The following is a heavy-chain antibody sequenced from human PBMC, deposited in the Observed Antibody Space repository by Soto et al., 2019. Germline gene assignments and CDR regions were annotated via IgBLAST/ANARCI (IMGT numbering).Heavy chain of an antibody. J-gene: IGHJ1*01. D-gene: IGHD3-3*01. CDR3: ARGGVVVTRSQYFIV. Sequence: QVQLRESGPGLVKPSQTLFVTCSVSGGSISSGDYYWSWIRHHPGKGLEWIGYIYHSETTYYNPSLQSRVSISVDTSKNQFSLKVKSVSAADTAVYYCARGGVVVTRSQYFIVWGQGTLITVSS. CDR1: GGSISSGDYY. CDR2: IYHSETT. V-gene: IGHV4-31*03.